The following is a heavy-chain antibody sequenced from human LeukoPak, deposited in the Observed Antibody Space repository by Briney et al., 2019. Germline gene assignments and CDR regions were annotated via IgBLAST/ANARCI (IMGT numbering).Heavy chain of an antibody. D-gene: IGHD4-17*01. V-gene: IGHV4-31*03. CDR3: ARDLYGDYVAGGNWFDP. CDR2: IYYSGST. Sequence: SETLSLTCTVSGGSISSGGYYWSWIRQHPGKGLEWIGYIYYSGSTYYNPSLKSRVTISVDTSKNQFSLKLSSVTAADTAVYYCARDLYGDYVAGGNWFDPWGLGTLVTVSS. CDR1: GGSISSGGYY. J-gene: IGHJ5*02.